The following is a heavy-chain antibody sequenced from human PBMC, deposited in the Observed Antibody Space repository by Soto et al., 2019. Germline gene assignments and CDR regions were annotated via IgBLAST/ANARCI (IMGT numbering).Heavy chain of an antibody. CDR1: GFTFSSYA. CDR3: EPDLGAARPGPFDY. CDR2: ISYDGSNK. Sequence: GGSLRLSCAASGFTFSSYAMHWVRQAPGKGLEWVAVISYDGSNKYYADSVRGRFTISRDNSKNTLYLQMNSLRAEDTAVYYCEPDLGAARPGPFDYWGQGTLVTVSS. V-gene: IGHV3-30-3*01. J-gene: IGHJ4*02. D-gene: IGHD6-6*01.